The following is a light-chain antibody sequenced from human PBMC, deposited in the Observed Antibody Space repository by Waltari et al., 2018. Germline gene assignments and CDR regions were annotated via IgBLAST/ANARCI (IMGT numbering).Light chain of an antibody. V-gene: IGLV2-23*03. CDR2: EGS. CDR1: SSDVGSYNL. J-gene: IGLJ1*01. Sequence: QSALTQPASVSGSPGQSITISCTGTSSDVGSYNLVSWYQQHPGKAPKLMIYEGSKRPSGVSNRFSGSKSGNPASLTISGLQAEDEADYYCSSYAGSSTFVFGTGTKVTVL. CDR3: SSYAGSSTFV.